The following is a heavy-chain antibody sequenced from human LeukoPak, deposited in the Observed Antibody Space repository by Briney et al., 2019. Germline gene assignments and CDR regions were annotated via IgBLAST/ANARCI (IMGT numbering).Heavy chain of an antibody. Sequence: YXMTWVRQAPGKGLEWVANINQYGNEKYYVDSVKGRFFIFRDNVKNSLYLQMNRLRAEDTAVYYCARDYGDYWGQGTLVTVSS. J-gene: IGHJ4*02. CDR1: YX. D-gene: IGHD4-17*01. CDR2: INQYGNEK. CDR3: ARDYGDY. V-gene: IGHV3-7*01.